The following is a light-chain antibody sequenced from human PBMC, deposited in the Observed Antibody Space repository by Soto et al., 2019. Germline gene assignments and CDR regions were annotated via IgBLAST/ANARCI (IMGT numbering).Light chain of an antibody. CDR1: QSVTTY. Sequence: EIGMTHSPATLSVSRWEIATLSCRASQSVTTYLAWYQQKPGQAPRLLIYDASTRATGIPARFSGSGSGTDFTLTISSLQPEDFAVYYCQHRSNWSPELSFGGGTKLDIK. J-gene: IGKJ4*01. V-gene: IGKV3-11*01. CDR2: DAS. CDR3: QHRSNWSPELS.